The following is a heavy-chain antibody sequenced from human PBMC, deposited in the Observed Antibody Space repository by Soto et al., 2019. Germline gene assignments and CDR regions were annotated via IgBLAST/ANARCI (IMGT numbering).Heavy chain of an antibody. D-gene: IGHD3-9*01. V-gene: IGHV3-23*01. J-gene: IGHJ4*02. CDR2: ISGDGSST. CDR3: AKDWEFDWPNYYFDY. Sequence: PRLSCAASGFTFSSYAMSWVRQAPGKGLEWVSAISGDGSSTYFADSGKGRFTISRDNSKNTLYLQMNSLRAEDTAVYYCAKDWEFDWPNYYFDYWGQGTLVTVSS. CDR1: GFTFSSYA.